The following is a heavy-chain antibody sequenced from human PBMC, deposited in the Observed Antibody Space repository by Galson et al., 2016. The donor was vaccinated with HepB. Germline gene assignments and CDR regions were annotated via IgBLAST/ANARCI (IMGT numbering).Heavy chain of an antibody. D-gene: IGHD2-8*02. CDR1: GFSLSSTGMG. Sequence: PALVKPTQTLTLTCTFSGFSLSSTGMGVAWIRQPPGKALEWLTLIFWDDDKRYSPSLETRPTISKDTSKNQVVLTMTNIDPVDTATYYCVHTGRHCTGNTCASPFDYWGQGTQVTVSS. V-gene: IGHV2-5*02. CDR3: VHTGRHCTGNTCASPFDY. CDR2: IFWDDDK. J-gene: IGHJ4*02.